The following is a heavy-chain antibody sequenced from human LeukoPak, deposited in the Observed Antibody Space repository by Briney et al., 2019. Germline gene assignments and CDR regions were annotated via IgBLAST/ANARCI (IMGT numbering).Heavy chain of an antibody. CDR3: ARDQIAAAGTLDY. CDR2: ISYDGSNK. CDR1: GFTFSSYA. V-gene: IGHV3-30-3*01. J-gene: IGHJ4*02. Sequence: GRFLRLSCAASGFTFSSYAMHWVRQAPGKGLEWVAVISYDGSNKYYADSVKGRFTISRDNSKNTLYLQMNSLRAEDTAVYYCARDQIAAAGTLDYWGQGTLVTVSS. D-gene: IGHD6-13*01.